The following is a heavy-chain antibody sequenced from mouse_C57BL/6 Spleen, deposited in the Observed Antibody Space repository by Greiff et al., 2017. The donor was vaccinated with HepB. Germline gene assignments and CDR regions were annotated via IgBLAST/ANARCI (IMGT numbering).Heavy chain of an antibody. CDR3: ARGGRLEGWYFDV. Sequence: QVQLQQSGAELVRPGPSVKVSCKASGYAFTNYLIEWVKQRPGQGLEWIGVINPGSGGTNYNEKFKGKATLTADKSSSTAYMQLSSLTSEDSAVYFCARGGRLEGWYFDVWGTGTTVTVSS. CDR1: GYAFTNYL. V-gene: IGHV1-54*01. CDR2: INPGSGGT. J-gene: IGHJ1*03.